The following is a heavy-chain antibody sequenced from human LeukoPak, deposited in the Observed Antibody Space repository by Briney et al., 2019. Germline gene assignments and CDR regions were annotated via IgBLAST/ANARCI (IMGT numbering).Heavy chain of an antibody. D-gene: IGHD3-10*01. J-gene: IGHJ3*02. Sequence: ASVKVSCKASGYTFTSYDISWVRQAPGQGLEWMGWISAYNGNTNYAQKLQGRVTMTTDTSTSTAYMELRSLRPDDTAVYYCARVGYYGSGSYYFLNAFDIWGQGTMVTVSS. CDR1: GYTFTSYD. CDR3: ARVGYYGSGSYYFLNAFDI. CDR2: ISAYNGNT. V-gene: IGHV1-18*01.